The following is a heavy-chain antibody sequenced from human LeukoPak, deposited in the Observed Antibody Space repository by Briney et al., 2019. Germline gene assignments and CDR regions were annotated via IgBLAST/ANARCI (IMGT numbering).Heavy chain of an antibody. CDR3: AKVLQLWFTGFDY. D-gene: IGHD5-18*01. Sequence: GGSLRLSCAASGLTFSSYAMSWVRQAPGKGLEWVSAISGSGGSTYYADSVKGRFTISRDNSKNTLYLQMNSLRAEDTAVYYCAKVLQLWFTGFDYWGQGTLVTVSS. CDR2: ISGSGGST. V-gene: IGHV3-23*01. CDR1: GLTFSSYA. J-gene: IGHJ4*02.